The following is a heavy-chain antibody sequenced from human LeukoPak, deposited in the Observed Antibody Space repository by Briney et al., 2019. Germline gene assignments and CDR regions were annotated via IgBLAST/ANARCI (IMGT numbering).Heavy chain of an antibody. CDR2: IRSDGSTE. CDR1: GFTFSNYG. J-gene: IGHJ3*02. V-gene: IGHV3-30*02. Sequence: GGSLRLSCAASGFTFSNYGMHWVRQAPGKGLEWVAFIRSDGSTEYYADSVKGRFTISRDNTKNSLYLQMNSLRAEDTAVYYCARDRSPSYPPGDDAFDIWGQGTMVTVSS. CDR3: ARDRSPSYPPGDDAFDI. D-gene: IGHD1-26*01.